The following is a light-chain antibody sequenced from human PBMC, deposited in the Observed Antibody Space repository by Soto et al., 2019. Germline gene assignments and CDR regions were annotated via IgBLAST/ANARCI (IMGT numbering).Light chain of an antibody. V-gene: IGKV3-20*01. CDR1: QSISSSS. J-gene: IGKJ3*01. Sequence: EIVVTQSPGTLSLSPGERATLSCRASQSISSSSLAWYQQKPGQAPTLLVYGASSRATGIPDRFSGSGSGTDFTLTISRLEPEDFAVYYCQQYGSSRFTFGPGTKVDIK. CDR2: GAS. CDR3: QQYGSSRFT.